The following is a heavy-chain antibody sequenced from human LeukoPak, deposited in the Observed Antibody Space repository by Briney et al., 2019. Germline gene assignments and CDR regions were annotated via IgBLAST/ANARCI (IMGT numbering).Heavy chain of an antibody. Sequence: ASVKVSCKASGYTFTRQHINWVRQSTGPGVEWLRWMNPASGNTDFAQKFPARFTMTWDTSLSTAYMALSSLTSDDTAVYSCARGRPTNLNGIYWGQGTLVSVSS. D-gene: IGHD1-1*01. J-gene: IGHJ4*02. CDR3: ARGRPTNLNGIY. CDR2: MNPASGNT. V-gene: IGHV1-8*01. CDR1: GYTFTRQH.